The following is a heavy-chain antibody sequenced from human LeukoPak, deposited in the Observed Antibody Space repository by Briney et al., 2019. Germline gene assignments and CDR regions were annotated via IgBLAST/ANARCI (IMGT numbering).Heavy chain of an antibody. Sequence: SGGSLRLSCAASGFTVSSNYMSWVRQAPGKGLEWVSVIYSGGSTYYADSVKGRFTIPRDNSKNTLYLQMNSLRAEDTAVYYCARAPSGSGWIDYFDYWGQGTLVTVSS. CDR2: IYSGGST. CDR1: GFTVSSNY. J-gene: IGHJ4*02. CDR3: ARAPSGSGWIDYFDY. V-gene: IGHV3-53*01. D-gene: IGHD6-19*01.